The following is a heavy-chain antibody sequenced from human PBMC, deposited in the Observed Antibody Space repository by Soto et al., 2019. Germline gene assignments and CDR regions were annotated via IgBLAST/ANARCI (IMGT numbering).Heavy chain of an antibody. J-gene: IGHJ4*02. CDR2: IIPILGIP. Sequence: QVQLVQSGAEVKKPGSSVKVSCKASGGTFSSYTISWVRQAPGQGLEWMGRIIPILGIPNYAQKFQARVTITADKSTSTAYMELSSLRSEDTAVYSGTIHGSGTYYDPGYWGQGTLVTVSS. CDR1: GGTFSSYT. V-gene: IGHV1-69*02. D-gene: IGHD3-10*01. CDR3: TIHGSGTYYDPGY.